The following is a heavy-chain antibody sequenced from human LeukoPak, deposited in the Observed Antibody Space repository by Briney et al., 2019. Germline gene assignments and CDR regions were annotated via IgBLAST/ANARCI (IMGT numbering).Heavy chain of an antibody. CDR2: IKQDGSEK. Sequence: PGGSLRLSCAASGFTFSSYWMSWVRQAPGKGLEWVANIKQDGSEKYYVDSVKGRFTISRDNAKNSLYLQMNSLRAEDTAVYYCARSLIAAAGNHWSDPWGQGTLVTVSS. J-gene: IGHJ5*02. CDR3: ARSLIAAAGNHWSDP. D-gene: IGHD6-13*01. CDR1: GFTFSSYW. V-gene: IGHV3-7*01.